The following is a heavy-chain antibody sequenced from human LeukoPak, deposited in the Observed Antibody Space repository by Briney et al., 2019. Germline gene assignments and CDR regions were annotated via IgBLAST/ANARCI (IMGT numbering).Heavy chain of an antibody. V-gene: IGHV3-15*01. J-gene: IGHJ3*02. Sequence: GGSLRLSCAASGFTFSNAWMSWVRQAPGKGLEWVGRIKSKTDGGTTDYAAPVKGRFTISRDDSKNTLYLQMNSLKTEDTAVYYCTTAPPLLLWFGELFSDAFDIWGQGTMVTVSS. CDR1: GFTFSNAW. CDR2: IKSKTDGGTT. CDR3: TTAPPLLLWFGELFSDAFDI. D-gene: IGHD3-10*01.